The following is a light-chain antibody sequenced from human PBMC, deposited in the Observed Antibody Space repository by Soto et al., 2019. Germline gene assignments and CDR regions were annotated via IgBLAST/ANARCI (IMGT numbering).Light chain of an antibody. CDR3: CSYAGSTTRVQ. CDR2: EVS. V-gene: IGLV2-14*01. Sequence: SALTQPASVSGSPGQSITISCTGTSSDVDTYKYVSWYQQHPGKAPKLMIYEVSYRPSGVSDRFSGSKSGNTASLTISGLQAEDEADYYCCSYAGSTTRVQFGGGTQLTVL. CDR1: SSDVDTYKY. J-gene: IGLJ7*01.